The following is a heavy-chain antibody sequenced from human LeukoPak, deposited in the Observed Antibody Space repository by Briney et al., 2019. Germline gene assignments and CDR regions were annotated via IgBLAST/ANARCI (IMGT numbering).Heavy chain of an antibody. V-gene: IGHV3-74*01. J-gene: IGHJ4*01. CDR3: ARFVVVTAGDY. Sequence: QPGRSLRLSCSAYGFTLSNYWMHWVRQAPGKGLVLVARLHSNGAFTTYADSVKGRFTISRDTAKNTLYLQMNSLRVEDTAVYYCARFVVVTAGDYWGQGTLVTVSS. CDR2: LHSNGAFT. CDR1: GFTLSNYW. D-gene: IGHD2-21*02.